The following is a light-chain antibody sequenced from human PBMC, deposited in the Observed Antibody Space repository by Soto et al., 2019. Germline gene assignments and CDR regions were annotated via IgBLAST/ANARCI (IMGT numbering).Light chain of an antibody. Sequence: EIVMTQSPATLSVSPGARATLSCRASQSISDTLAWYQQKPGQAPRLLIHGASTRATGFPARFSGSGSGTDFTLTISSLQSEDFAVYYCQQDKNWPPITFGQGTRLEIK. J-gene: IGKJ5*01. V-gene: IGKV3-15*01. CDR1: QSISDT. CDR3: QQDKNWPPIT. CDR2: GAS.